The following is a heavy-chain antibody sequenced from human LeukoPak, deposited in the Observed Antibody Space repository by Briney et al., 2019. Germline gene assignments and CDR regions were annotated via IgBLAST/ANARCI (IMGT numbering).Heavy chain of an antibody. CDR3: EKKGLLTQNLDL. Sequence: GGSLRLSCADSGFTFRSYMMTGLRQAPGKGLEWVSTISSNGVATYYADSVKGRFTIARDSSKNTLYLQMRSLRAEDTAIYYCEKKGLLTQNLDLWGQGTLVTVSS. J-gene: IGHJ4*02. V-gene: IGHV3-23*01. CDR2: ISSNGVAT. CDR1: GFTFRSYM. D-gene: IGHD3-16*01.